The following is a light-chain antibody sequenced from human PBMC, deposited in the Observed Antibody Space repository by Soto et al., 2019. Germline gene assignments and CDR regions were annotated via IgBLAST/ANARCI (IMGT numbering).Light chain of an antibody. CDR1: QGIGNN. Sequence: DLRLPQSPSFLSASVGARSPITGRASQGIGNNLAWYQGKPGKAPKLLIYTVSTLQSGVPSRFSGSGSGTEFSLTISSLQAEDFATYYCQQLNSYPITFGQGTRLEIK. CDR2: TVS. V-gene: IGKV1-9*01. CDR3: QQLNSYPIT. J-gene: IGKJ5*01.